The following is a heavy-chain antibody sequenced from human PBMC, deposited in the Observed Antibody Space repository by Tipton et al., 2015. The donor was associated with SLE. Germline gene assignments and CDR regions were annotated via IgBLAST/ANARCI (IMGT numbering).Heavy chain of an antibody. CDR2: IYYSGST. Sequence: TLSLTCTVSGGSISSHYWSWFRQPPGKGLEWIGYIYYSGSTNYNPSLKSRVTISVDTSKNQFSLKLSSVTAADTAVYYCAREWYYYDSSGYPDVWGQGTTVTVSS. V-gene: IGHV4-59*11. CDR3: AREWYYYDSSGYPDV. CDR1: GGSISSHY. J-gene: IGHJ6*02. D-gene: IGHD3-22*01.